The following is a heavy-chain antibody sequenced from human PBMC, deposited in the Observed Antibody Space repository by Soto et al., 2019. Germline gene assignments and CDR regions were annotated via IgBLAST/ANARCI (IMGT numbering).Heavy chain of an antibody. CDR2: MGYNGFT. V-gene: IGHV4-59*08. J-gene: IGHJ6*02. CDR3: ARQGFGELHGLVDV. Sequence: QVQLQESGPGLVKPSETLSLTCTISGGPMNNYYCSWFRQPRGQGLEWIGYMGYNGFTRYNPSLRSRVATSLDTAKNHSSLNLSSVTAADTALYYCARQGFGELHGLVDVWGQGITVTVSS. D-gene: IGHD3-10*01. CDR1: GGPMNNYY.